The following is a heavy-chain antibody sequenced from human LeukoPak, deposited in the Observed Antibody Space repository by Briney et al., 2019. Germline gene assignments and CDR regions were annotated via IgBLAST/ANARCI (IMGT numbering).Heavy chain of an antibody. J-gene: IGHJ3*02. CDR1: GYTFTSYY. Sequence: ASVKVSCKASGYTFTSYYIHWVRQAPGQGLEWMGIINPTGGSTIYAQRFQGRVTMTRDKSTSSVYMDLSTLTSEDTAVYYCARRLRTGGFDIWGQGTEVTVSS. D-gene: IGHD1-1*01. CDR2: INPTGGST. CDR3: ARRLRTGGFDI. V-gene: IGHV1-46*01.